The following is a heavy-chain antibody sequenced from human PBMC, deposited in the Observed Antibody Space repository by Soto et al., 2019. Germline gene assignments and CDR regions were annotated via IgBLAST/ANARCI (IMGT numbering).Heavy chain of an antibody. CDR1: GFTFSSYA. Sequence: PGGSLRLSCAASGFTFSSYAMSWVRQAPGKGLEWVSAISGSGGSTYYADSVKGRFTISRDNSKNTLYLQMNSLRAEDTAVYYCAKDSCSSTSCYFPKPHRSNRGRQNWFDPWGQGTLVTVSS. J-gene: IGHJ5*02. D-gene: IGHD2-2*01. CDR2: ISGSGGST. CDR3: AKDSCSSTSCYFPKPHRSNRGRQNWFDP. V-gene: IGHV3-23*01.